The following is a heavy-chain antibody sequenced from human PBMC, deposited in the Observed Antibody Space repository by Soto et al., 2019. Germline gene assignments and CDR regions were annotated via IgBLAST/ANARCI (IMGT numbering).Heavy chain of an antibody. CDR3: ARDLEFRDGNISHLDY. V-gene: IGHV1-69*13. Sequence: SVKVSCKASGGTFRNHVFNWVRQAPGQGLEWMGGIIPIIGTPNYAQKFQGRVTITADASTNTVYLEVSSLRSQDTAVYYCARDLEFRDGNISHLDYWGQGTLVTVLL. D-gene: IGHD3-10*01. CDR2: IIPIIGTP. J-gene: IGHJ4*02. CDR1: GGTFRNHV.